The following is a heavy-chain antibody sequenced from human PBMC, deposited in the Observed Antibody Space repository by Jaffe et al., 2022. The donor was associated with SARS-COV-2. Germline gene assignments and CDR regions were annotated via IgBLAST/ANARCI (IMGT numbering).Heavy chain of an antibody. J-gene: IGHJ6*02. CDR2: VNNRGTT. D-gene: IGHD2-21*01. V-gene: IGHV4-61*02. CDR1: GGSINNGSFY. Sequence: QVHLQESGPGLVKPSQTLSLTCTVSGGSINNGSFYWSWIRQPAGKGLEWIGRVNNRGTTVYNPSLKSRVSISVDRSKNTFSLNVRSVTAADSAVYYCTRLWDFYYYGMDVWGQGTRVTVSS. CDR3: TRLWDFYYYGMDV.